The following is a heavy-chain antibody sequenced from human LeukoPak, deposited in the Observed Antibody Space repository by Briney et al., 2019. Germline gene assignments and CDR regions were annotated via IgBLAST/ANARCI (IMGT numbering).Heavy chain of an antibody. V-gene: IGHV4-38-2*02. CDR1: GYSISSGYY. J-gene: IGHJ6*03. D-gene: IGHD3-3*01. CDR2: IYHSGST. Sequence: SVTLSLTCAVSGYSISSGYYWGWIRQPPGKGLEWIGSIYHSGSTYCNPSLKSRVTISVDASKNQFSLKLSSVTAADTAVYYCAREGLRDFGVVITYYYYYYMDVWGKGTTVTVSS. CDR3: AREGLRDFGVVITYYYYYYMDV.